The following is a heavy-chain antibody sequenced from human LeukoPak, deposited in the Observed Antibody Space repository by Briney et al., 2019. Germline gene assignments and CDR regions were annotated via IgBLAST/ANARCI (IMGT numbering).Heavy chain of an antibody. D-gene: IGHD3-10*01. CDR1: GYTFTSYD. J-gene: IGHJ4*02. CDR2: MNPNSGNT. V-gene: IGHV1-8*01. Sequence: ASVKVSCKASGYTFTSYDINWVRQATGQGLEWMGSMNPNSGNTGYAQKFQGRVTMTRNTSISTAYMELSSLRSEDTAVYYCASTRLWFGELFPSFFDYWGQGTLVTVSS. CDR3: ASTRLWFGELFPSFFDY.